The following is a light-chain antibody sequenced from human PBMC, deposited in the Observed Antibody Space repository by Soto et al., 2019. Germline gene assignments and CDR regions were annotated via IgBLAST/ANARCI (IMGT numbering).Light chain of an antibody. CDR3: QQYNNSPQP. CDR2: GAS. CDR1: HSVSTK. Sequence: EIVMTQSPATLSVSPGERATLSCRASHSVSTKLAWYQQKPGQAPRLLIYGASTRATGIPARISGSGSGTEFPLTISSLQSEDFAVYYCQQYNNSPQPFGRGTKLEIK. V-gene: IGKV3-15*01. J-gene: IGKJ2*01.